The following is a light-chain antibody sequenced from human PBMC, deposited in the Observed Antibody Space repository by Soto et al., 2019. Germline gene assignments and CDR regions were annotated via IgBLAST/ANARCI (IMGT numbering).Light chain of an antibody. Sequence: DIQMTQSPSTLSASVGDRVTITCRASQSISSWLAWYQQKPGKAPKLLIYDASSLQSGVPSRFSGSGSGTEFTLTISRLEPEDYAVYYCHQYDGSPITFGQGTRLEIK. CDR2: DAS. CDR3: HQYDGSPIT. J-gene: IGKJ5*01. V-gene: IGKV1-5*01. CDR1: QSISSW.